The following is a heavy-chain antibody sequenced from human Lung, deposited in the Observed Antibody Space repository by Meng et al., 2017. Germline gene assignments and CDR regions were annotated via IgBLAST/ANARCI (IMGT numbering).Heavy chain of an antibody. Sequence: GESLKISCAASGFTFSSYWMHWVCQAPGKRLVWVSRINTDGTTTTYADSVKGRFTISRDNAKNTLYLQMNSLRGEDTAVYYCARDVAGRGGYWGQGTLVTVSS. D-gene: IGHD2-15*01. CDR1: GFTFSSYW. CDR3: ARDVAGRGGY. CDR2: INTDGTTT. V-gene: IGHV3-74*01. J-gene: IGHJ4*02.